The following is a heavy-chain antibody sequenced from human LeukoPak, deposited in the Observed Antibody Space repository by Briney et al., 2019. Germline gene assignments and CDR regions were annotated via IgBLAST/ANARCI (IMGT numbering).Heavy chain of an antibody. J-gene: IGHJ5*02. V-gene: IGHV4-59*01. CDR2: IYYSGSP. D-gene: IGHD2-15*01. Sequence: SETLSLTCIVSGGSISSYYWSWIRQPPGKGLEWIGYIYYSGSPNYNPSLQSRVTISVDTSKSQFSLKLSPVTAADTAVYYCARYSSNWFDPWGQGTLVTVFS. CDR3: ARYSSNWFDP. CDR1: GGSISSYY.